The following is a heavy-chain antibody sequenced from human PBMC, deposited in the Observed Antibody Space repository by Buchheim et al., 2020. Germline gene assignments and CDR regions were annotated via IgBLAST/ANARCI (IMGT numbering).Heavy chain of an antibody. J-gene: IGHJ4*02. Sequence: QVQLQESGPGLVKPSETLSLTCTVSGGSISSYYWSWIRQPPGKGLEWIGYIYSSGSTNYNPSLKSRVTNSVEPSKNQSPLKLSSVTAADTAVYYCARGGLVWGVYYFDYWGQGTL. CDR1: GGSISSYY. V-gene: IGHV4-59*01. CDR3: ARGGLVWGVYYFDY. CDR2: IYSSGST. D-gene: IGHD3-16*01.